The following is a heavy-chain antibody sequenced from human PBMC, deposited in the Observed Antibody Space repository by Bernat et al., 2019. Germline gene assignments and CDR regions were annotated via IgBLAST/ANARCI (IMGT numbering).Heavy chain of an antibody. D-gene: IGHD3-9*01. J-gene: IGHJ4*02. V-gene: IGHV1-24*01. CDR2: FDPEDGET. Sequence: QVQLVQSGAEVKKPGASVKVSCKVSGYTLTELSMHWVRQAPGKGLEWMGGFDPEDGETIYAQKFQGRVTMTEDTSTDTAYMELSSLRSEDTAMYYCATDLSPDYDTLTGQQPWGQGTLVTVSS. CDR3: ATDLSPDYDTLTGQQP. CDR1: GYTLTELS.